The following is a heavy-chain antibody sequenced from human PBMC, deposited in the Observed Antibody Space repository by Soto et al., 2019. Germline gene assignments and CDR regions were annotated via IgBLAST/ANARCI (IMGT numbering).Heavy chain of an antibody. J-gene: IGHJ3*02. CDR3: TTEAYDNSGSLAFDI. CDR2: IYYGGST. D-gene: IGHD3-22*01. Sequence: SETLSLTCTVSGGSISSGTYSWGWIRQPPGKGLEWVGYIYYGGSTSYNPSLKSRITISLDTSQSQFSLKLNSVTAADTAFYYCTTEAYDNSGSLAFDIWGPGTLVTVSS. V-gene: IGHV4-61*05. CDR1: GGSISSGTYS.